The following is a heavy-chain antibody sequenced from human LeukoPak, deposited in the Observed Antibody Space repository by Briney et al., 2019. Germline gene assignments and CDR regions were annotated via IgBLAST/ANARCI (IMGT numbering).Heavy chain of an antibody. J-gene: IGHJ4*02. D-gene: IGHD3-22*01. CDR2: IYSGGST. V-gene: IGHV3-53*01. CDR3: ASSYDSSGYYDDY. CDR1: GFTVSSNY. Sequence: PGGSLRLSCAASGFTVSSNYMSWVRQAPGKGLEWVSVIYSGGSTYYADSVKGRFTISRDNSKNTLYLQMNSLRAEDTAVYYCASSYDSSGYYDDYWGQGTLVTVSS.